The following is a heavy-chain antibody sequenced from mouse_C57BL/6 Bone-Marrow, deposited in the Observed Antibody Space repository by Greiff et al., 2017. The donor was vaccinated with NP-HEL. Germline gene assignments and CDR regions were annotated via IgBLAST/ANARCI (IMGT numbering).Heavy chain of an antibody. CDR1: GYTFTDHT. CDR3: ARSRIWYPYYLDY. J-gene: IGHJ2*01. D-gene: IGHD2-1*01. Sequence: VKLMESDAELVKPGASVKISCKVSGYTFTDHTIHWMKQRPEQGLEWIGYIYPRDGSTKYNEKFKGKATLTADKSSSTAYMQLNSLTSEDSAVYFCARSRIWYPYYLDYWGQGTTLTVSS. CDR2: IYPRDGST. V-gene: IGHV1-78*01.